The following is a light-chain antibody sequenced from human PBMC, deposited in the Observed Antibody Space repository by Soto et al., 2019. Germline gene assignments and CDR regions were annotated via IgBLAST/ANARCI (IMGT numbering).Light chain of an antibody. Sequence: EIVMTQSPATLSVSPGERATLSCRASQSVSSNLAWYQQKPGQAPRLLIYGASTRATGIPARFSGSGSGTEFTLTITILHSEDYAVYHCQQYNNWPLYTFGQGTKLEIK. CDR3: QQYNNWPLYT. CDR2: GAS. J-gene: IGKJ2*01. CDR1: QSVSSN. V-gene: IGKV3-15*01.